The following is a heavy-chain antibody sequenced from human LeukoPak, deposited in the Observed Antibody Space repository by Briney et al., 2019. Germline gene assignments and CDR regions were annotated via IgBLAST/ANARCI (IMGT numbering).Heavy chain of an antibody. CDR2: IYYSGST. CDR1: GGSISSGGYY. CDR3: ARGRDSFNS. V-gene: IGHV4-31*03. Sequence: SQTPSLTCTVSGGSISSGGYYWGWNPPPPRKGLEWIGHIYYSGSTYYNPSLKSRVTISVDTSKNQFSLKLTSVTAADTAVYYCARGRDSFNSWGQGTLVTVSS. J-gene: IGHJ4*02.